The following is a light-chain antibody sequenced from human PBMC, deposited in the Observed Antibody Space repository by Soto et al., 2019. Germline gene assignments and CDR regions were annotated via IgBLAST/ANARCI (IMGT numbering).Light chain of an antibody. CDR3: KQYNNCPT. Sequence: EIVMTQSPATLSVSPGERATLSCRASQSVSSNLAWYQQKPGQAPRLLIYGASTRATGIPARFSGSGSGTEFTLTISSLQSEDFAVYYCKQYNNCPTFGQGTRLEIK. J-gene: IGKJ5*01. CDR1: QSVSSN. CDR2: GAS. V-gene: IGKV3-15*01.